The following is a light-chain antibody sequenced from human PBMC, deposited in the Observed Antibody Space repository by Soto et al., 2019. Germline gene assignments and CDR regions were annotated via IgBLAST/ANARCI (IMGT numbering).Light chain of an antibody. V-gene: IGKV1-5*03. CDR1: QSIDRR. Sequence: DIQMTQSPSTLSASVGDRVTITCRASQSIDRRLAWYQQKPGKAPKLLIYRASSLASGVPARFSGSGSGTEFTLTISSLQPDDFATYYCQQYKTYMYTFAQGTKLEIK. J-gene: IGKJ2*01. CDR2: RAS. CDR3: QQYKTYMYT.